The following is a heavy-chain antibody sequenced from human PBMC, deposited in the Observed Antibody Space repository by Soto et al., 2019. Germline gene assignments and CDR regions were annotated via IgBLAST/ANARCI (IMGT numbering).Heavy chain of an antibody. Sequence: EVQLVESGGGLVQPGGSLRLSCAASGFTFSRYWMSWVRQAPGKGLEWVANTKEDGSEKYYVDSVRGRFTISRDNARKSLYLQMNSLRVEDTAVYYCARRDSGNYNFWSVDYWGQGTLVTVSS. CDR1: GFTFSRYW. V-gene: IGHV3-7*01. D-gene: IGHD3-3*01. J-gene: IGHJ4*02. CDR2: TKEDGSEK. CDR3: ARRDSGNYNFWSVDY.